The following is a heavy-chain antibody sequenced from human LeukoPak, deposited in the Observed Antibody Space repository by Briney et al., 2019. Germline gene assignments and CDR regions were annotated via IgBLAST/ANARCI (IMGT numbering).Heavy chain of an antibody. Sequence: GGSLSPSRAASGSTVSSYAISSVRQPPRNWLGGVSAMSGSGGSTYYADAVKGGFTIYSDNSKNTLYLQMNSMRAEDTAVFYCAKDGRSAANDYWGQGTLVTVSS. CDR1: GSTVSSYA. V-gene: IGHV3-23*01. D-gene: IGHD6-13*01. J-gene: IGHJ4*02. CDR2: MSGSGGST. CDR3: AKDGRSAANDY.